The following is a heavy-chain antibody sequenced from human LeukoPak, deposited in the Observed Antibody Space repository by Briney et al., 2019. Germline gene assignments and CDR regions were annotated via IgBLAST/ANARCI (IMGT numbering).Heavy chain of an antibody. CDR3: AKDDLMDSVSTVRNWFDT. CDR1: GFTFANYA. J-gene: IGHJ5*02. D-gene: IGHD5/OR15-5a*01. CDR2: VRGGGGVT. Sequence: GGSLRLSCAASGFTFANYALTWVRQAPGKGLEWVSTVRGGGGVTYYAGSVKGRFTISRDNSKNTLYLQMNSLRAEDTALYYCAKDDLMDSVSTVRNWFDTWGQGTLVTVSS. V-gene: IGHV3-23*01.